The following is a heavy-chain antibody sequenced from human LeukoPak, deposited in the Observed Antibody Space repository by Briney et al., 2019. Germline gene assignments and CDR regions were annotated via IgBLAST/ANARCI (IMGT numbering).Heavy chain of an antibody. CDR1: GGSINNFY. CDR2: IFYTGST. V-gene: IGHV4-59*01. D-gene: IGHD1-1*01. Sequence: ASETLSLTCSVSGGSINNFYWSWIRQSPGKGLEYIGYIFYTGSTNYNPSLKGRVSISVDTSRNQFSLRLNSVTAADTAVYYCARAGDWNDLPYWGQGILVIVFS. J-gene: IGHJ4*02. CDR3: ARAGDWNDLPY.